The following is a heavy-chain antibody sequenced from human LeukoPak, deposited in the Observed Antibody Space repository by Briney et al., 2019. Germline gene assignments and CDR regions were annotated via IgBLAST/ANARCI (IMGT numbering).Heavy chain of an antibody. CDR1: GFTFSSYS. V-gene: IGHV3-23*01. D-gene: IGHD5-18*01. CDR3: ASDGSDTAMVN. CDR2: ISGSGGST. Sequence: GGSLRLSCAASGFTFSSYSMNWVRQAPGKGLEWVSAISGSGGSTYYADSVKGRFTISRDNSKNTLYLQMNSLRAEDTAVYYCASDGSDTAMVNWGQGTLVTVSS. J-gene: IGHJ4*02.